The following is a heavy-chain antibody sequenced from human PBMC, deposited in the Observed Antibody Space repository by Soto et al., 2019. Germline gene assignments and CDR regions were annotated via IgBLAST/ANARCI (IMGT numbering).Heavy chain of an antibody. CDR3: ARQAGGIFGVVIKKYNWFDP. CDR2: IYYSGST. V-gene: IGHV4-39*01. CDR1: GGSISSSSYY. J-gene: IGHJ5*02. D-gene: IGHD3-3*01. Sequence: SETLSLTCTVSGGSISSSSYYWGWIRQPPGKGLEWIGSIYYSGSTYYNPSLKSRVTISVDPSKNQFSLKLSSVTAADTAVYYCARQAGGIFGVVIKKYNWFDPWGQGTLVTVSS.